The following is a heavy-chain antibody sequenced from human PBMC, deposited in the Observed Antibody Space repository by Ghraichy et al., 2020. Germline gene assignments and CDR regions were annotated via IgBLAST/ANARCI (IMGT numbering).Heavy chain of an antibody. CDR3: ARGHGSSGYYYVSAFDI. CDR1: GFTFSSYA. D-gene: IGHD3-22*01. Sequence: LSLTCAASGFTFSSYAMHWVRQAPGKGLEYVSAISSNGGSTYYANSVKGRFTISRDNSKNTLYLQMGSLRAEDMAVYYCARGHGSSGYYYVSAFDIWGQGTMVTVSS. CDR2: ISSNGGST. V-gene: IGHV3-64*01. J-gene: IGHJ3*02.